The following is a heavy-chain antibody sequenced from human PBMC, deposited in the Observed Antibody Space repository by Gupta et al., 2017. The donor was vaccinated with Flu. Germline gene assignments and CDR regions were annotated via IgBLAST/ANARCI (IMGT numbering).Heavy chain of an antibody. CDR1: GFTFRGPR. CDR3: AKGDEGVTMIVVSCFDP. V-gene: IGHV3-23*01. J-gene: IGHJ5*02. CDR2: ISGDGESK. Sequence: EVQLLESGGTVAQPGGSLRLSCVASGFTFRGPRLNWLRQAPGKGLEWVAGISGDGESKYCKQSVRGRFTISRDNSKNTLDLQMYSRRADEQAVYFCAKGDEGVTMIVVSCFDPWGQGTLVTVSS. D-gene: IGHD3-22*01.